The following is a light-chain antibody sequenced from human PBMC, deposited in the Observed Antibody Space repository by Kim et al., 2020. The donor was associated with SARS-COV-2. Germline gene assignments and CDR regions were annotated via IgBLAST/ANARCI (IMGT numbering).Light chain of an antibody. Sequence: SLSPGERATLACRASQSVGTYLAWYQQKPGQAPRLLIYDASNRFTGIPARFSGGGSGTDFTLTISSLEPEDFAVYYGQQRGNWPLTFGGGTKV. CDR3: QQRGNWPLT. V-gene: IGKV3-11*01. CDR2: DAS. CDR1: QSVGTY. J-gene: IGKJ4*01.